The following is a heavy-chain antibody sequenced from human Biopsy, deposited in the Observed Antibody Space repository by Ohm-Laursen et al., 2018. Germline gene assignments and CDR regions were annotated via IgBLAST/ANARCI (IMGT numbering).Heavy chain of an antibody. Sequence: SQTLSLTCSVSVASVKTSGYFWAWIRQRPGKGLEWIGYISYNDRTHYNPSLTSRLAISFDTSNNRISLQLRSVSVADTAVYYCVREPKTGTAEAWYFDLWGRGSPVTVPS. D-gene: IGHD3-9*01. CDR3: VREPKTGTAEAWYFDL. CDR2: ISYNDRT. J-gene: IGHJ2*01. V-gene: IGHV4-31*03. CDR1: VASVKTSGYF.